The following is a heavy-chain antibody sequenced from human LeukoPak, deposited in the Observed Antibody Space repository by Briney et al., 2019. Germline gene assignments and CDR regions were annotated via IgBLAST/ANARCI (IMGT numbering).Heavy chain of an antibody. CDR1: GYTFTSHA. J-gene: IGHJ6*02. Sequence: ASVKVSCKASGYTFTSHAINWVRQAPGQGLEWMGWISAYNGNTNYAQKLQGRVTMTTDTSTSTAYMELRSLRSDDTAVYYCASPYCSSTSCYEYYYYGMDVWGQGTTVTVSS. D-gene: IGHD2-2*01. CDR3: ASPYCSSTSCYEYYYYGMDV. CDR2: ISAYNGNT. V-gene: IGHV1-18*01.